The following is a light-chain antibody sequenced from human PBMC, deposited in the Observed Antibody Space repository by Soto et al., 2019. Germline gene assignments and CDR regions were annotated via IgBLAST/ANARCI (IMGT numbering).Light chain of an antibody. CDR1: QSVNIY. Sequence: EIVLNTSQATLSLSPGERGTLSCRASQSVNIYLAWYQQKPGQAPRLLIYDASNRATGIPARFSGSGSGTDFTLTISRLEPEEFAVYYCQQYGSSPQTFGQVTKVDIK. CDR2: DAS. J-gene: IGKJ1*01. CDR3: QQYGSSPQT. V-gene: IGKV3-20*01.